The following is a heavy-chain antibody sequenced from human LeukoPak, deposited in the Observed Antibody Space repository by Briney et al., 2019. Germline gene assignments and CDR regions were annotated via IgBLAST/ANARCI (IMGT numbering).Heavy chain of an antibody. V-gene: IGHV4-59*08. CDR2: IYYSGST. CDR3: ATHSKYYYDSSGSYVGYFQH. Sequence: SETLSLTCTVSGGSISSYYWSWIRQPPGKGLEWIGYIYYSGSTNYNPSLKSRVTISVDTSKNQFSLKLSSVTAADTAVYYCATHSKYYYDSSGSYVGYFQHWGQGTLVTVSS. J-gene: IGHJ1*01. D-gene: IGHD3-22*01. CDR1: GGSISSYY.